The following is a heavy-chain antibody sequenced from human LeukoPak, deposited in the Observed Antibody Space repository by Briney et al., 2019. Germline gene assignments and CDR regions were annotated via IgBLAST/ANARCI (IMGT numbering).Heavy chain of an antibody. CDR3: ARDPGLLWFGESTPYYFDS. J-gene: IGHJ4*02. V-gene: IGHV3-7*03. CDR1: GFTFSSYW. Sequence: GGSLRLSCAASGFTFSSYWMNWVRQAPGKGLERVANIKQDGSEKYYVDSVKGRFTISRDNAKNSLYLQMNSLRAEDTAVYYCARDPGLLWFGESTPYYFDSWGQGTLVTVSS. D-gene: IGHD3-10*01. CDR2: IKQDGSEK.